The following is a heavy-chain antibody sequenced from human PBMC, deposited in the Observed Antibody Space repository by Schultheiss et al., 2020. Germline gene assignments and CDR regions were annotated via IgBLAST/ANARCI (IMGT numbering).Heavy chain of an antibody. V-gene: IGHV4-4*07. D-gene: IGHD2-15*01. Sequence: SETLALTCTVSGGSISSYYWSWIRQPAGKRLEWVGRIYTSGSTNYNPTLKSRVTMSVDTSKNQFSLKLRSATAADTAVYYCARDPDDSDFDYWGQGTRVTVAS. CDR3: ARDPDDSDFDY. CDR2: IYTSGST. J-gene: IGHJ4*02. CDR1: GGSISSYY.